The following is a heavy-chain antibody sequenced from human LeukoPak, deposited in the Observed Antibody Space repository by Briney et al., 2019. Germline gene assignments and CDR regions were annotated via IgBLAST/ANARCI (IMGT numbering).Heavy chain of an antibody. D-gene: IGHD2-15*01. CDR2: IIPIFGTP. CDR3: ATGSRYCSSGSCYSPIDY. Sequence: SVKVSCKASGGTFSSYAISWVRQAPGQGLEWMGGIIPIFGTPNYAQEFQGRVTITADESTRTAYMELSSLRSEDTAVYYCATGSRYCSSGSCYSPIDYWGQGTLVTVSS. J-gene: IGHJ4*02. V-gene: IGHV1-69*13. CDR1: GGTFSSYA.